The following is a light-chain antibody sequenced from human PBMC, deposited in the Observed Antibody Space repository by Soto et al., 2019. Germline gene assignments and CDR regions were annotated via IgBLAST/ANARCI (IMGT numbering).Light chain of an antibody. J-gene: IGKJ4*01. CDR2: EAS. CDR1: QSISSW. Sequence: DIQMTQSPSTLSASVGDRVTITCRASQSISSWLAWYQQKPGKAPKLLIHEASSLESGVPSRFSGSGSETEFTLTISSLQPDDFATYYCQQYNSYPLTFGGGTKVGIK. CDR3: QQYNSYPLT. V-gene: IGKV1-5*03.